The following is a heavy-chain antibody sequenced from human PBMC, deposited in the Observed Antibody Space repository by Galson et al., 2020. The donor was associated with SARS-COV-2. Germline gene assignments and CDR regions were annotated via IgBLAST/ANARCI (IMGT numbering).Heavy chain of an antibody. Sequence: GGSLRLSCAASGFTFSSYAMSWVRQAPGKGLEWVSAISCSGGSTYYADSVKGRFTIARDNSKNTLYLQMNSLGAEDPAVYYCAKDSVGSGSYSDGLDVWGQGTMVSVSS. CDR2: ISCSGGST. D-gene: IGHD3-10*01. V-gene: IGHV3-23*01. CDR3: AKDSVGSGSYSDGLDV. CDR1: GFTFSSYA. J-gene: IGHJ3*01.